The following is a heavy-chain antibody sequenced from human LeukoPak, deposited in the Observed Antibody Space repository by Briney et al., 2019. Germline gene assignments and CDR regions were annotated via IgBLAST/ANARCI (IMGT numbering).Heavy chain of an antibody. CDR2: IHFSETT. J-gene: IGHJ5*02. CDR1: GGSISSSY. V-gene: IGHV4-4*07. D-gene: IGHD3-16*01. Sequence: SETLSLTCTVSGGSISSSYWSWFRQPAGKGLESIGRIHFSETTNNNPSLKSRVTLSLDTSKNHFSLNMTSVTAADTAVYYCARGGFAPLDLWGQGILVTVSS. CDR3: ARGGFAPLDL.